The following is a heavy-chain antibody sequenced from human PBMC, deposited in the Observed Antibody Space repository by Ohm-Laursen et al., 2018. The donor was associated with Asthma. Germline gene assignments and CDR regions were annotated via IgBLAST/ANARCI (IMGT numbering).Heavy chain of an antibody. V-gene: IGHV3-48*04. D-gene: IGHD4-17*01. Sequence: GSLRLSCTAFGFTFSSYSMNWVRQAPGKGLEWVSYITSYSSTTYYADSVKGRFTISRDNAKNSLYLQMNSLRAEDTAVYYCARGGGYGEDYWGQGTLVTVSS. CDR1: GFTFSSYS. J-gene: IGHJ4*02. CDR2: ITSYSSTT. CDR3: ARGGGYGEDY.